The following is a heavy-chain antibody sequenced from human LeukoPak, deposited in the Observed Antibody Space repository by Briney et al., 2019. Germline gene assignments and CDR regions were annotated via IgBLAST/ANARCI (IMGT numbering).Heavy chain of an antibody. D-gene: IGHD5-18*01. Sequence: PGGSLRLSCAASGFTFSDYWMHWVRQAPGKGLVWVSRLNSDGSSTTYADSVKGRFTISRDNAKNTLYLQMNSLRADDTAVYYCARGGRGYSYGYWGQGTLVIFYS. CDR1: GFTFSDYW. CDR2: LNSDGSST. V-gene: IGHV3-74*01. CDR3: ARGGRGYSYGY. J-gene: IGHJ4*02.